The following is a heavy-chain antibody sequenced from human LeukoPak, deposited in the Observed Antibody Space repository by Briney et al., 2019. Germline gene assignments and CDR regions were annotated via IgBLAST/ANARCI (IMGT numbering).Heavy chain of an antibody. CDR3: TTDPHLGYGSGSYYTLSWFDP. Sequence: GGSLRLSCAASGFTFSNAWMSWVRQAPGKGLEWVGRIKSKTDAGTTDYAAPVKGRFTISRDDSKNTLYLQINSLKTEDTAVYNCTTDPHLGYGSGSYYTLSWFDPWGQGTLVTVSS. CDR1: GFTFSNAW. D-gene: IGHD3-10*01. CDR2: IKSKTDAGTT. J-gene: IGHJ5*02. V-gene: IGHV3-15*01.